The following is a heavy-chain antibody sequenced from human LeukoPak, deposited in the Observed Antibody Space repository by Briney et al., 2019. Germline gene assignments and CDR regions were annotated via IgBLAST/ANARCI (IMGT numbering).Heavy chain of an antibody. V-gene: IGHV3-21*01. CDR2: ISPTSIYI. CDR3: ARDLLYGAARGSFDL. Sequence: PGGSLRLSCEASGFTFGRYTMNWVRQAPGKGLEWVSSISPTSIYIYYGDSVRGRSTISRDTAKNALYLEMNSLRAEDTAVFYCARDLLYGAARGSFDLWGQGTMVTVSS. D-gene: IGHD3-10*01. J-gene: IGHJ3*01. CDR1: GFTFGRYT.